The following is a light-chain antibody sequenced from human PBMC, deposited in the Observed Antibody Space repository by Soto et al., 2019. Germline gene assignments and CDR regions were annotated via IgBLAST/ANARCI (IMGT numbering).Light chain of an antibody. J-gene: IGKJ1*01. CDR2: AAS. V-gene: IGKV1-39*01. CDR1: QSIRSY. Sequence: DIQLTQSPSSLSASVGDKVTITCRASQSIRSYLIWSQQKPGKAPKLLIYAASSLQSGVPSRFSGSGSRTDFTLTISSLQPEDFAIYYCQQSYNTRWTFGQGTKVDIK. CDR3: QQSYNTRWT.